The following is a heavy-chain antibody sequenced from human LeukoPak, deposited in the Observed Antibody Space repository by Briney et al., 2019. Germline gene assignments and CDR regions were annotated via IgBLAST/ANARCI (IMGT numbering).Heavy chain of an antibody. V-gene: IGHV4-30-2*01. Sequence: PSETLSLTCAVSGGSISSGGYSWSWIRQPPGKGLEWIGYIYHSGSTYYNPSLKSRVTISVDRSKNQFSLKLSSVTAADTAVYYCARQASGRGAYFDYWGQGTLVTVSS. J-gene: IGHJ4*02. CDR1: GGSISSGGYS. CDR3: ARQASGRGAYFDY. CDR2: IYHSGST. D-gene: IGHD5-12*01.